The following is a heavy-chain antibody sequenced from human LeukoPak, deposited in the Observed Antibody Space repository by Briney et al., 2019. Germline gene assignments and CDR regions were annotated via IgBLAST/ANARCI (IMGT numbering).Heavy chain of an antibody. D-gene: IGHD6-6*01. CDR2: IYYSGST. V-gene: IGHV4-39*02. Sequence: SETLSLTCTVSGGSISSSSYYWGWIRQPPGKGLEWIGSIYYSGSTYYNPSLKSRVTISVDTSKNQFSLKLSSVTAADTAVYYCARESDFVVSSSFFDYWGQGTLVTVSS. CDR1: GGSISSSSYY. CDR3: ARESDFVVSSSFFDY. J-gene: IGHJ4*02.